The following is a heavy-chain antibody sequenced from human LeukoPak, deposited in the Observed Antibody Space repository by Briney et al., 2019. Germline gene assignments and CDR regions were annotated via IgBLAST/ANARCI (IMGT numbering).Heavy chain of an antibody. J-gene: IGHJ6*02. D-gene: IGHD1-26*01. CDR2: INPSSGST. Sequence: GASVKVSCKASGYTFTSYHMHWVRQAPGQGLEWMGIINPSSGSTSYAQKFQGRVTMTRDTSTSTVYMELSSLRSEDTAVYYCARGVVGATLARYYYYGMDVWGQGTTVTVSS. CDR3: ARGVVGATLARYYYYGMDV. V-gene: IGHV1-46*01. CDR1: GYTFTSYH.